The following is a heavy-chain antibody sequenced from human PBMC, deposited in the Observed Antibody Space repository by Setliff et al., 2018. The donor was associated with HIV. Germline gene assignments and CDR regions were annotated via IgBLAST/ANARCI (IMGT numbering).Heavy chain of an antibody. CDR3: ARGTRSSFNWFDP. Sequence: SETLSLTCTVSGGSINSGGYYWSWIRQHPGKGPEWIGYIYYSGTTYYNPSVKSRVTISLDTSKNQFSLKLSSMTAADTAMYYCARGTRSSFNWFDPWGQGTLVTVSS. CDR2: IYYSGTT. J-gene: IGHJ5*02. CDR1: GGSINSGGYY. D-gene: IGHD6-6*01. V-gene: IGHV4-31*03.